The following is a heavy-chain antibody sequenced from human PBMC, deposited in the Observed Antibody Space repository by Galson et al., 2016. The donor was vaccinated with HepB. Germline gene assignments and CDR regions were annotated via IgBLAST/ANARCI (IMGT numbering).Heavy chain of an antibody. D-gene: IGHD3-3*01. J-gene: IGHJ4*02. Sequence: SVKVSCKASGYTFTSYYLHWVRQAPGQGLEWMGIINSSGGNTRYAQKFQGRVTMTRDTSTSTVYMELSSLRSEDTAVYYCARDQSRFKTYSDFWSGEVGPSPGYYFDYWGREPWSPSPQ. CDR2: INSSGGNT. V-gene: IGHV1-46*01. CDR1: GYTFTSYY. CDR3: ARDQSRFKTYSDFWSGEVGPSPGYYFDY.